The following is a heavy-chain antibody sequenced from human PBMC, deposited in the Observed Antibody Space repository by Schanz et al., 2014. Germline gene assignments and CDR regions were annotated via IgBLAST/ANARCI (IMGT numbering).Heavy chain of an antibody. CDR1: GGTFTTYY. D-gene: IGHD3-16*01. J-gene: IGHJ4*02. CDR2: MNSKTGNT. V-gene: IGHV1-8*01. CDR3: TKGRTFGR. Sequence: QVQLVQSGAEVKKPGSSVKVSCKASGGTFTTYYIHWVRQAPGQGLEWMGWMNSKTGNTGYAQRFQGRVTMTRNTSITTAYLELSSLRSGDTAVYYCTKGRTFGRWGQGTLVTVSS.